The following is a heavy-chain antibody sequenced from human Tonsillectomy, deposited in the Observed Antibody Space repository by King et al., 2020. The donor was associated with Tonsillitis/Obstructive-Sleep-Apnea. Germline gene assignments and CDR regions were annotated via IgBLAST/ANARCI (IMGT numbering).Heavy chain of an antibody. CDR2: IKQDGSEK. J-gene: IGHJ4*02. V-gene: IGHV3-7*01. CDR3: AREVELWVSVSDY. Sequence: VQLVESGGGLVQPGGSLRLSCAASGFTFSSYWMSWVRQAPGKGLEWVGNIKQDGSEKYYMDSVKGRFTISRDNAKNSLYLQMNSLRAEDTAVYYCAREVELWVSVSDYWGQGTLVIVSS. D-gene: IGHD3-10*01. CDR1: GFTFSSYW.